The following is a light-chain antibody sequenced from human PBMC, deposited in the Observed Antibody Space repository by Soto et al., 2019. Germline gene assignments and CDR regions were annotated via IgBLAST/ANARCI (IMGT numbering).Light chain of an antibody. CDR2: AAS. Sequence: DIQVTQSPSAMSASVGDRVTITCRASQDISDFLAWFQQKPGEVPKRLIYAASSLESGVPSRFSGSGSGTEFTLTISSLQPEDFATYYCLQNNRYPWTFGQGTKV. CDR1: QDISDF. J-gene: IGKJ1*01. CDR3: LQNNRYPWT. V-gene: IGKV1-17*03.